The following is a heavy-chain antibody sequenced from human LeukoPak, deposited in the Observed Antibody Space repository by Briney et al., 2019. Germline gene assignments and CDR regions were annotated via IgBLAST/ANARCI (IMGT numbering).Heavy chain of an antibody. CDR3: ARDHAYRADY. J-gene: IGHJ4*02. Sequence: GGSLRLSCAASGFTFSNDWMCWVRQAPGKGLEWVANINQDESKRYYADSVKGRFTISRDNAKNSLYLQMSSLTAEDTAIYYCARDHAYRADYWGQGTLVTVSS. CDR1: GFTFSNDW. D-gene: IGHD2-2*01. CDR2: INQDESKR. V-gene: IGHV3-7*01.